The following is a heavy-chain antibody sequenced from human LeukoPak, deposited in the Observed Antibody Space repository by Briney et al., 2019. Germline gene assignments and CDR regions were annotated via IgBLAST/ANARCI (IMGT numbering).Heavy chain of an antibody. Sequence: PSETLSLTCTVSGGSISSYYWSWIRQPPGKGLEWIGYISYSGSTIHNPSLKSRVTISADTPKNQFSLKLSSVTAADTAVYYCARYVVVVVADTPYCYLDLWGRGTLVTVSS. CDR3: ARYVVVVVADTPYCYLDL. V-gene: IGHV4-59*08. CDR1: GGSISSYY. D-gene: IGHD2-15*01. J-gene: IGHJ2*01. CDR2: ISYSGST.